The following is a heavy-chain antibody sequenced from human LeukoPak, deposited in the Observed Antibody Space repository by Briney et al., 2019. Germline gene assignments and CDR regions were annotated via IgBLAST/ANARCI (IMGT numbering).Heavy chain of an antibody. J-gene: IGHJ4*02. CDR1: GGSSSSYY. CDR2: IYYSGST. V-gene: IGHV4-59*01. Sequence: SETLSLTCTVSGGSSSSYYWSWIRQPPGKGLEWIGYIYYSGSTNYNPSLKSRVTISVDTSKNQFSLKLSSVTAADTAVYYCARGDITMMTLLDYWGQGTLVTVSS. D-gene: IGHD3-22*01. CDR3: ARGDITMMTLLDY.